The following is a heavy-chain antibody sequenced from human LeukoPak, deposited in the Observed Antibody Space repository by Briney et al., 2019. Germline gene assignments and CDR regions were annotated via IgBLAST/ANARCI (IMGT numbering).Heavy chain of an antibody. CDR1: GGSINSYY. CDR2: IYYSGST. V-gene: IGHV4-59*01. CDR3: ARVGDNYDRSGYYFDY. J-gene: IGHJ4*02. D-gene: IGHD3-22*01. Sequence: PSETLSLTCIVSGGSINSYYWTWMRQPPGEGLEWIGYIYYSGSTNYNPSLKSRVTISVDTSKNQFSLNLSAVTAAATAVYYCARVGDNYDRSGYYFDYWGQGTLVTVSS.